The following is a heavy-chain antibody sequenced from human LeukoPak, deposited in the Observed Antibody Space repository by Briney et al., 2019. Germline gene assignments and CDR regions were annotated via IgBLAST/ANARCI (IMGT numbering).Heavy chain of an antibody. J-gene: IGHJ4*02. CDR1: GFTFSSYA. CDR2: ISGSGGST. D-gene: IGHD6-19*01. V-gene: IGHV3-23*01. Sequence: SGGSLRLSCAASGFTFSSYAMSWVRQAPGKGLEWVSGISGSGGSTYYADSVRGRVTISRDNSKNTLYLQMNRLRTEDTAVYYCASAGSGWYYFDYWGQGTLVTVSS. CDR3: ASAGSGWYYFDY.